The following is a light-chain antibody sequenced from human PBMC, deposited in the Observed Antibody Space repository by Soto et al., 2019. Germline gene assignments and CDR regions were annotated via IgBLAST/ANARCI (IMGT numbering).Light chain of an antibody. V-gene: IGKV3-11*01. CDR3: QQRSNWPPVT. J-gene: IGKJ4*01. CDR1: KSVSSY. Sequence: EIVLTQSPATLSLSPGERATLSCRASKSVSSYFAWYQQKPGQAPRLLIYDASNRATGIPARFSGSGSGTDFTLTISSLEPEDFAIYYCQQRSNWPPVTFGGGTKVEIK. CDR2: DAS.